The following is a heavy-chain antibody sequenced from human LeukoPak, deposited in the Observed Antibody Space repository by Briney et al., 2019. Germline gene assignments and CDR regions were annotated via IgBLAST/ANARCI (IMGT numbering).Heavy chain of an antibody. J-gene: IGHJ4*02. CDR3: ASETMATIGILNY. V-gene: IGHV1-69*04. D-gene: IGHD5-24*01. CDR1: GYTFTSYH. CDR2: ITPILGIA. Sequence: SVKVSCKASGYTFTSYHINWVRQATGQGLEWMGRITPILGIANYAQKFQGRVTITADKSTSTAYMELSSLRSEDTAVYYCASETMATIGILNYWGQGTLVTVSS.